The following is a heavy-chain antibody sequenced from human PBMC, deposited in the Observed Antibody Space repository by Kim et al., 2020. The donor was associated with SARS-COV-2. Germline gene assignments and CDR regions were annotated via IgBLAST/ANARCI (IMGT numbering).Heavy chain of an antibody. D-gene: IGHD6-19*01. V-gene: IGHV3-23*01. Sequence: KGRFTISRDNSKNTLYLQMNSLRAEDTAVYYCAKEMSSGWYSIGSTAFDIWGQGTMVTVSS. J-gene: IGHJ3*02. CDR3: AKEMSSGWYSIGSTAFDI.